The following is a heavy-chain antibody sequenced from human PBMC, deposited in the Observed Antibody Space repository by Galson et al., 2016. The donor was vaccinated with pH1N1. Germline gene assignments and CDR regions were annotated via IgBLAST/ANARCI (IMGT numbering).Heavy chain of an antibody. J-gene: IGHJ4*02. V-gene: IGHV2-70*11. CDR3: ARMATADNFDY. Sequence: PALVKPTQTLTLTCTFSGFSLSTSGVGVSWIRQPPGKALEWLASIDWDDDKYYSTSLKTRLTISKDTSKNQVVLTMPNMDPVDTGTYYCARMATADNFDYWGQGTLVIVSS. D-gene: IGHD2-21*02. CDR2: IDWDDDK. CDR1: GFSLSTSGVG.